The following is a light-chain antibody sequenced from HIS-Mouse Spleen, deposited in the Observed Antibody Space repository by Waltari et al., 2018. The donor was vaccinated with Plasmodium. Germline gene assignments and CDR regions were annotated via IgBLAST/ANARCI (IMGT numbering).Light chain of an antibody. CDR1: KSISSY. J-gene: IGKJ1*01. CDR2: AAS. Sequence: DIQMTQFPSSLSPYVRARVTITCRASKSISSYLNWDQQKPGKAPKLLIYAASSLQSWVPSRFRGSGSGTDFTLTISSLQPEDFATYYCQQNYNTWTFGQGTKVEIK. V-gene: IGKV1-39*01. CDR3: QQNYNTWT.